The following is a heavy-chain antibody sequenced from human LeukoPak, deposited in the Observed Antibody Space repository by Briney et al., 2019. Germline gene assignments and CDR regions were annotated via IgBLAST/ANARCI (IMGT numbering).Heavy chain of an antibody. CDR1: GESFSGHY. V-gene: IGHV4-34*01. CDR2: VNHSGST. Sequence: SETLSLTCAVSGESFSGHYWSWIRQTPGKGLEWIGEVNHSGSTNYNPSLKSRVTISVDMSKNQFSLKLNSVTAADTAVYYCARSSGKWSGDYYYHYMDVWGRGTTVTISS. J-gene: IGHJ6*03. D-gene: IGHD3-3*01. CDR3: ARSSGKWSGDYYYHYMDV.